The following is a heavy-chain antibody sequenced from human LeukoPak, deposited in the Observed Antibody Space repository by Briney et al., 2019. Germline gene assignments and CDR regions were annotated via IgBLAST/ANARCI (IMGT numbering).Heavy chain of an antibody. V-gene: IGHV4-59*01. Sequence: PSETLSLTCTVSGGSISTYYWSWIRQPPGMGLEWIGYSYDCGSTYCNPSLKTRVTISVDTSKNQFSLKLSSVTAADTAVYYCARVGSGSFDYWGQGTLVTVSS. D-gene: IGHD6-19*01. CDR2: SYDCGST. J-gene: IGHJ4*02. CDR1: GGSISTYY. CDR3: ARVGSGSFDY.